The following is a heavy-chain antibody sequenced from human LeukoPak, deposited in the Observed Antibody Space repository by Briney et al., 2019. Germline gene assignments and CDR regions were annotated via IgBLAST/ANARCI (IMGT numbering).Heavy chain of an antibody. V-gene: IGHV3-9*01. CDR2: ISWNSGSI. Sequence: GRSLRLSCAASGFTFSSYAMSWVRQAPGKGLEWVSGISWNSGSIGYADSVKGRFTISRDNAKNSLYLQMNSLRAEDTALYYCANRDYWGQGTLVTVSS. CDR3: ANRDY. J-gene: IGHJ4*02. CDR1: GFTFSSYA.